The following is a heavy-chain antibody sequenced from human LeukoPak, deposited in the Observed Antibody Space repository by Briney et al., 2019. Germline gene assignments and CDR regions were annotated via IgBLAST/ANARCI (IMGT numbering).Heavy chain of an antibody. CDR2: IDPNTGDT. J-gene: IGHJ4*02. V-gene: IGHV1-2*06. CDR1: GQSLTGYF. CDR3: ARLGLHGSGTYYFFDY. D-gene: IGHD3-10*01. Sequence: ASVKGSCKASGQSLTGYFIHWVRQAPGQGLEWVGRIDPNTGDTIYAQNFQGRVTVTSATSISTAYMGLSRLTSGDTAVYFCARLGLHGSGTYYFFDYWGQGTLVTVSS.